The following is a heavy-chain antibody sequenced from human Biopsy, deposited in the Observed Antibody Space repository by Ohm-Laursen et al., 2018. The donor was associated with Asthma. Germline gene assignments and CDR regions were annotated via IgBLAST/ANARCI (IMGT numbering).Heavy chain of an antibody. J-gene: IGHJ4*02. Sequence: GASVKVSCNASGGTFSTFGISWVRQAPGQGLEWIGRTIPFYGTATYAQNFQGRLTLTADESTSTAYMELSSLRSEDTAVYFCARDYDGDYVQRHLPLAYWGQGTLVTVSS. D-gene: IGHD4-17*01. CDR1: GGTFSTFG. CDR3: ARDYDGDYVQRHLPLAY. V-gene: IGHV1-69*13. CDR2: TIPFYGTA.